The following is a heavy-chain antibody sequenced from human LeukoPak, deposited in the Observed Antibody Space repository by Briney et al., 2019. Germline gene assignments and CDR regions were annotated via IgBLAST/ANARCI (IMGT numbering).Heavy chain of an antibody. CDR1: GFTFSNAW. CDR3: TGYYYYYYGMDV. V-gene: IGHV3-15*01. J-gene: IGHJ6*02. CDR2: IKSKTDGGTT. Sequence: IPGGSLRLSCAASGFTFSNAWMSWVRQAPGKGLEWVGRIKSKTDGGTTDYAAPVKGRFTISRDDSKNTLYLQMNSLKTEDTAVYYCTGYYYYYYGMDVWGQGTTVTVSS.